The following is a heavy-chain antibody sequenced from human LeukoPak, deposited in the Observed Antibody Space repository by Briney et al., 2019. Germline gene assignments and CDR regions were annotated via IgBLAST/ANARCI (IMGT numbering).Heavy chain of an antibody. V-gene: IGHV1-8*03. Sequence: ASVKVSCKASGYTFTCYDINWVRQATGQGLEWMGWMNPNSGNTGYAQKFQGRVTITRNTSISTAYMELSSLRSEDTAVYYCARASPPNWVVNWGQGTLVTVSS. CDR3: ARASPPNWVVN. J-gene: IGHJ4*02. CDR1: GYTFTCYD. D-gene: IGHD7-27*01. CDR2: MNPNSGNT.